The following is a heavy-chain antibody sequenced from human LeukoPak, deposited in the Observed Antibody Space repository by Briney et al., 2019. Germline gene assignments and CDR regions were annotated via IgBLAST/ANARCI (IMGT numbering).Heavy chain of an antibody. D-gene: IGHD2/OR15-2a*01. J-gene: IGHJ4*02. CDR2: ISGSDVT. V-gene: IGHV3-23*01. CDR1: GSTFSSYA. Sequence: GGSLRLSCAASGSTFSSYAMSWVRQAPGKGLEWVSAISGSDVTYYADSVKGRFTISRDNSKDTLYLQMDTLRAEDTAVYYCAREPLFYGNDYWGQGTLVTVSS. CDR3: AREPLFYGNDY.